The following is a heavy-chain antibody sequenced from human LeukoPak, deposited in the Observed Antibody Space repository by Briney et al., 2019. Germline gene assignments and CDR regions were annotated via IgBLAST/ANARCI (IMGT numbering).Heavy chain of an antibody. CDR1: GGTFSSYA. CDR3: ARGGYDYVWGSYNWFDP. CDR2: MNPNSGNT. V-gene: IGHV1-8*03. D-gene: IGHD3-16*01. Sequence: ASVKVSCKASGGTFSSYAISWVRQATGQGLEWMGWMNPNSGNTGYAQKFQGRVTITRNTSISTAYMELSSLRSEDTAVYYCARGGYDYVWGSYNWFDPWGQGTLVTVSS. J-gene: IGHJ5*02.